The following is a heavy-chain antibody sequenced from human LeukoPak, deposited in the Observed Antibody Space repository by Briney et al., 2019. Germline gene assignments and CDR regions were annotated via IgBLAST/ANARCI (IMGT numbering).Heavy chain of an antibody. Sequence: GGCLRLSCAASGFTFCSYAMSSGRQAPGKGLEWVSAISGSGGSTYYADYVKGRFTISRDNAKNTLYLQINSLRAEDTAVYYCAKDRVFVAVVAAEINDAFDIWGQGTMATVSS. D-gene: IGHD2-15*01. CDR1: GFTFCSYA. CDR2: ISGSGGST. J-gene: IGHJ3*02. V-gene: IGHV3-23*01. CDR3: AKDRVFVAVVAAEINDAFDI.